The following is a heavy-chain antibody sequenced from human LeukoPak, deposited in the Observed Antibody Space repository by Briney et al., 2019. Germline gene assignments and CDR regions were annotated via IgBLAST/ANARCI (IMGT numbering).Heavy chain of an antibody. CDR1: GYTLTELS. CDR2: FDPGDGET. D-gene: IGHD3-22*01. Sequence: ASVKVSCKVSGYTLTELSMHWVRQAPGKGLEWMGGFDPGDGETIYAQKFQGRVTMTEDTSTDTAYMELSSLRSEDTAVYYCATSDSGYYPLLDYWGQGTLVTVSS. CDR3: ATSDSGYYPLLDY. J-gene: IGHJ4*02. V-gene: IGHV1-24*01.